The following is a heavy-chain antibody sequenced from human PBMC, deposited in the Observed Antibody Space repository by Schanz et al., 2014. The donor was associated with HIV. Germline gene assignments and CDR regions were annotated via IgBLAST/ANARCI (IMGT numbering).Heavy chain of an antibody. V-gene: IGHV3-33*01. Sequence: QVQLVESGGGVVQPGRSLRLSCVASGFSFRTFGMHWVRQAPGKGLEWVAVIWNDGSNTFYADSVKGRFTISRDNSKKTVFLQMNNLRAEDTAVYYCARDRLHPGNGMDVWGQGTTVTVSS. CDR2: IWNDGSNT. J-gene: IGHJ6*02. CDR3: ARDRLHPGNGMDV. CDR1: GFSFRTFG. D-gene: IGHD4-4*01.